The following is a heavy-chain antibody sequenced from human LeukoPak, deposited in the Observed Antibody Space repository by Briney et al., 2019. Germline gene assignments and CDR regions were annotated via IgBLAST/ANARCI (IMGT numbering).Heavy chain of an antibody. V-gene: IGHV3-7*01. Sequence: GGSLRLSCAASGFTFNYYWMSWVRQAPGKGLEWVANIKQDGSEKFYVDSVKGRFTISRDNAKNSLDLQMNSLRAEDTAVYYCVRAFGGYDSQRFYYNMDVWGKGTTVTVSS. J-gene: IGHJ6*03. CDR2: IKQDGSEK. D-gene: IGHD5-12*01. CDR1: GFTFNYYW. CDR3: VRAFGGYDSQRFYYNMDV.